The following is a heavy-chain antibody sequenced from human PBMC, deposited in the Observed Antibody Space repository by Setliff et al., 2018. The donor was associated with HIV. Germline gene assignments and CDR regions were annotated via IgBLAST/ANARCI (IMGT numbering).Heavy chain of an antibody. Sequence: ASVKVSCKASGYTFTSYDINWVRQATGQGLEWMGWMNPNRGNTGYAQKFQGRVTITRNTSISTAYMELSSLRSEDTAVYYCATDSSGYYFRAFDIWGQGTMVTVSS. CDR3: ATDSSGYYFRAFDI. J-gene: IGHJ3*02. CDR1: GYTFTSYD. V-gene: IGHV1-8*03. CDR2: MNPNRGNT. D-gene: IGHD3-22*01.